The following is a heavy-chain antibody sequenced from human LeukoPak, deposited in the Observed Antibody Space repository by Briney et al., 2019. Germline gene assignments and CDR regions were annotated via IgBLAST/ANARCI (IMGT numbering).Heavy chain of an antibody. CDR1: GGSFSGYY. CDR2: INHSGST. D-gene: IGHD6-13*01. Sequence: SETLSLTCAVYGGSFSGYYWSWIRQPPGKGLEWIGEINHSGSTNYNPSLKSRVTISVDTSKNQFSLKLSSVTAADTAVYYCARPSLRGDSSWFGKSNWFDPWGQGTLVTVSS. V-gene: IGHV4-34*01. CDR3: ARPSLRGDSSWFGKSNWFDP. J-gene: IGHJ5*02.